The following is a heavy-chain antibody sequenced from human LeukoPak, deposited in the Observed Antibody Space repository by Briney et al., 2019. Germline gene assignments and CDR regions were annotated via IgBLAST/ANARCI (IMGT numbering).Heavy chain of an antibody. CDR3: ARGGWYCSGGSCYSDY. V-gene: IGHV3-21*01. Sequence: KTGGSLRLSCAASGFTFSSYSMNWVRQAPGKGLEWVSSISSSSSYIYYADSVKGRFTIYRANAKNSLYLQMNSLRAEDTAVYYCARGGWYCSGGSCYSDYWGQGTLVTVSS. CDR1: GFTFSSYS. J-gene: IGHJ4*02. CDR2: ISSSSSYI. D-gene: IGHD2-15*01.